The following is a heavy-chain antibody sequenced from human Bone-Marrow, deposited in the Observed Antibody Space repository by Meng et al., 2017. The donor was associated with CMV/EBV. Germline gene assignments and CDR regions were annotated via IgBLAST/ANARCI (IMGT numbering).Heavy chain of an antibody. D-gene: IGHD3-10*01. CDR3: ASRAHYYGSGSYKDY. CDR1: GGSISSSSYY. Sequence: SETLSLTCTVSGGSISSSSYYWGWIRQPPGKGLEWIGSIYYSGSTYYNPSLKSRVTISVDTSKNQFPLKLSSGTAADTAVYYCASRAHYYGSGSYKDYWGQGTLVTVSS. V-gene: IGHV4-39*06. CDR2: IYYSGST. J-gene: IGHJ4*02.